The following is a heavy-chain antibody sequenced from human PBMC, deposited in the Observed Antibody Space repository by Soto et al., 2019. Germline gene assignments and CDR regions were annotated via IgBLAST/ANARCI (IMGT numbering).Heavy chain of an antibody. CDR3: AKATFYDILTGYQYYFDY. Sequence: GGSLRLSCAASGFTFSSYGMHWVRQAPGKGLEWVAVIWYDGSNKYYADSVKGRFTISRDNSKNTLYLQMNSLRAEDTAVYYCAKATFYDILTGYQYYFDYWGQGTLVTVSS. CDR2: IWYDGSNK. D-gene: IGHD3-9*01. V-gene: IGHV3-33*06. J-gene: IGHJ4*02. CDR1: GFTFSSYG.